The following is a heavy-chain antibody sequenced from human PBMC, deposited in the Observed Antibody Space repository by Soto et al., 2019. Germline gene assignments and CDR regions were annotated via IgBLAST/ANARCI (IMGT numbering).Heavy chain of an antibody. CDR2: ISYDGSNK. CDR3: ARGGVLDAFDI. CDR1: GFTFSSYA. D-gene: IGHD3-10*01. Sequence: QVQLVESGGGVVQPGRSLRLSCAASGFTFSSYAMHWVRQAPGKGLEGVAVISYDGSNKYYADSVKGRFTISRDNSKNTLYLQMNSLRAEDTAVYYCARGGVLDAFDIWGQGTMVTVSS. V-gene: IGHV3-30-3*01. J-gene: IGHJ3*02.